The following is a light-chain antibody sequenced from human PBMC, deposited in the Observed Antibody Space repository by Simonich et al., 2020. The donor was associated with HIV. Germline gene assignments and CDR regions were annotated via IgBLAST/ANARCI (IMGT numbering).Light chain of an antibody. J-gene: IGKJ5*01. Sequence: DIVMTQSPDSLAVSLGERATINCKSSQSVLYSSNNKNYLAWYQQKPGQPPKLLIYWASTREYGVPDRFSGSGSGTDFNLTISSLQAEDVAVYYCQQYYSTPLITFGQGTRLEIK. V-gene: IGKV4-1*01. CDR3: QQYYSTPLIT. CDR1: QSVLYSSNNKNY. CDR2: WAS.